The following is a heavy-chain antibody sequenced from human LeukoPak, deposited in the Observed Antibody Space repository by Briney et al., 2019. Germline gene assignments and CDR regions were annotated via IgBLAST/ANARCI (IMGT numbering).Heavy chain of an antibody. D-gene: IGHD3-10*01. CDR3: ARMAVYGSGSYPSDY. V-gene: IGHV3-21*01. CDR1: GFTFSSYS. J-gene: IGHJ4*02. CDR2: ISSSSSYI. Sequence: GGSLRLSCAASGFTFSSYSMNWVRQAPGKGPEWVSSISSSSSYIYYADSVKGRFTISRDNAKNSLYLQMNSLRSEDTAVYYCARMAVYGSGSYPSDYWGQGTLVTVSS.